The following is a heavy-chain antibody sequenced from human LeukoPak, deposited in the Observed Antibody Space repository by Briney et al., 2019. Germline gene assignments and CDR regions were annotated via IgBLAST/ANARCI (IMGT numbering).Heavy chain of an antibody. V-gene: IGHV4-39*07. Sequence: SETLSLTCTVSGGSISSSSYYWGWIRQPPGKGLEWIGEINHSGSTNYNPSLKSRVTISVDTSKNQFSLKLSSVTAADTAVYYCAILRSPGSGMATNDFDYWGQGTLVTVSS. CDR2: INHSGST. J-gene: IGHJ4*02. CDR3: AILRSPGSGMATNDFDY. D-gene: IGHD5-24*01. CDR1: GGSISSSSYY.